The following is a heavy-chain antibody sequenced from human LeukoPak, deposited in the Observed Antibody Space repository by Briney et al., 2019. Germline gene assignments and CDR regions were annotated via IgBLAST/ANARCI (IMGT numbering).Heavy chain of an antibody. J-gene: IGHJ4*02. Sequence: SVKVSCKASGGTFSSYAISWVRQAPGQGLEWMGRIIPILGIANYAQKFRGRVTITADKSTSTAYMELSSLRSEDTAVYYCASGHCSSTSCLLLFDYWGQGTLVTVSS. V-gene: IGHV1-69*04. CDR3: ASGHCSSTSCLLLFDY. CDR2: IIPILGIA. D-gene: IGHD2-2*01. CDR1: GGTFSSYA.